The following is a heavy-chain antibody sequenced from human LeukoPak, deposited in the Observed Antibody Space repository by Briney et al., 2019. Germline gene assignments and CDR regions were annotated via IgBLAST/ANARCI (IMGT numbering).Heavy chain of an antibody. V-gene: IGHV3-15*01. J-gene: IGHJ4*02. CDR3: TTVGVGWFGEYRTSYFDY. CDR2: IKSKTDGGTT. CDR1: RFTFSTYW. Sequence: PGGSLRLSCAASRFTFSTYWMSWVRQAPGKGLEWVGRIKSKTDGGTTDYAAPVKGRFTISRDDSKNTLYLQMNSLKTEDTAVYYCTTVGVGWFGEYRTSYFDYWGQGTLVTVSS. D-gene: IGHD3-10*01.